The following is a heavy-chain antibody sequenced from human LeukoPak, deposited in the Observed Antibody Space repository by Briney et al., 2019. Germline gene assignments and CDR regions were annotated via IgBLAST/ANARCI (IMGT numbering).Heavy chain of an antibody. J-gene: IGHJ6*02. CDR3: AKDAHCSSTSCPIYYYYYGMDV. CDR2: ISGSGGST. Sequence: GGSLRLSCAASGFTFSSYAMSWVRQAPGKGLEWVSAISGSGGSTYYADSVKGRFTISRDNSKNTLYLQMNSLRAEDTAVYYCAKDAHCSSTSCPIYYYYYGMDVWGQGTTVTVSS. CDR1: GFTFSSYA. V-gene: IGHV3-23*01. D-gene: IGHD2-2*01.